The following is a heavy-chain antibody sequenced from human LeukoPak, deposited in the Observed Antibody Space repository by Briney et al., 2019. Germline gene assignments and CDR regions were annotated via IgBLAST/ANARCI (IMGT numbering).Heavy chain of an antibody. CDR3: AKDGTNLYSSGWAADY. D-gene: IGHD6-19*01. CDR2: ISYDGSNK. Sequence: PGRSLRLSCAASGFTFSSYGMHWVRQAPGKGLEWVAVISYDGSNKYYADSVKVRFTISRDNSKNTLYLQMNSLRAEDTAVYYCAKDGTNLYSSGWAADYWGQGTLVTVSS. J-gene: IGHJ4*02. V-gene: IGHV3-30*18. CDR1: GFTFSSYG.